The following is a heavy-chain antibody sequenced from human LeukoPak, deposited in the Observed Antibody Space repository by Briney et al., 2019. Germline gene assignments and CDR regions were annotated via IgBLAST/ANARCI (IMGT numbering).Heavy chain of an antibody. J-gene: IGHJ4*02. CDR1: GFTLSSYW. Sequence: PGGSQRLSCAASGFTLSSYWMSWVRQAPGKGLEWVANIKQDGSEKYHVDSVKGRFTISRDNAKNSLCLQMNSLRAEDTAVYYCAYGGYFFDYWGQGTLVTVSS. V-gene: IGHV3-7*05. CDR2: IKQDGSEK. CDR3: AYGGYFFDY. D-gene: IGHD3-10*01.